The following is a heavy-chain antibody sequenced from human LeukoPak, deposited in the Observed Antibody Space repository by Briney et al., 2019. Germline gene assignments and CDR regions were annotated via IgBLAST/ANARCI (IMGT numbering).Heavy chain of an antibody. D-gene: IGHD5-18*01. Sequence: GGSLRLSCAASGFTFSSYTMNWVRQAPGKGLEWISYITSDNTIYYADSVKGRFTIPRDSAKNSLFLQMNSLRVEDTAAYWCVRDGGSRYHYGLDAWGHGTTVTVSS. V-gene: IGHV3-69-1*01. CDR1: GFTFSSYT. J-gene: IGHJ6*02. CDR2: ITSDNTI. CDR3: VRDGGSRYHYGLDA.